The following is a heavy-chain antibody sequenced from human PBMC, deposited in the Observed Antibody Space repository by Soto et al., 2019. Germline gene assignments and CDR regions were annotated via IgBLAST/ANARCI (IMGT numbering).Heavy chain of an antibody. CDR1: GYTFTSYY. J-gene: IGHJ3*02. CDR3: ASLAEDIVLVPAAIGIAFDI. CDR2: INPSGGST. D-gene: IGHD2-2*02. V-gene: IGHV1-46*01. Sequence: ASVKVSCKASGYTFTSYYMHWVRQAPGQGLEWMGIINPSGGSTSYAQKFQGRVTMTRDTSTSTVYMELSSLRSEDTAVYYCASLAEDIVLVPAAIGIAFDIWGQGTMVTVSS.